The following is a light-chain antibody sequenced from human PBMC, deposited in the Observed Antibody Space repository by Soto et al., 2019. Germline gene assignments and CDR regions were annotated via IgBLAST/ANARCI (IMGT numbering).Light chain of an antibody. CDR3: QQSYTTLT. CDR2: AAS. V-gene: IGKV1-39*01. Sequence: DIQITQSPSSLSAAVGDRVTITCRASQTISSYLNWYQQKPGKAPKLLMYAASTLQSGVPSRFSGSGSGTDFTLTISSLQREDFATYYCQQSYTTLTFGGGTKVEIK. J-gene: IGKJ4*01. CDR1: QTISSY.